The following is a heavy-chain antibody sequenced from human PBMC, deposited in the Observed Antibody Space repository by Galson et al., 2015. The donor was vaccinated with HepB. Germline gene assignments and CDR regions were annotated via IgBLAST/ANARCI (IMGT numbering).Heavy chain of an antibody. CDR1: GFTFSDYY. D-gene: IGHD5-12*01. V-gene: IGHV3-11*01. CDR3: ARADSGYDFSYYFDY. Sequence: SLRLSCAASGFTFSDYYMSWIRQAPGKGLEWVSYISSSGSTIYYADSVKGRFTISRDNAKNSLYLQMNSLRAEDTAVYYCARADSGYDFSYYFDYWGQGTLVTVSS. CDR2: ISSSGSTI. J-gene: IGHJ4*02.